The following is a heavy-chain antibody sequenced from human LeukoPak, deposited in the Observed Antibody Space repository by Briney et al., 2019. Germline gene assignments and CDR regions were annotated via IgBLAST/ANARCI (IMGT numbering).Heavy chain of an antibody. Sequence: GGSLRLSCAASGFTFSSYSMNWVRQAPGKGLEWVSSISSSSSYIYYADSVKGRFTISRDSAKNSLYLQMNSLRAEDTAVYYCARWLCSGGSCNFDYWSQGTLVTVSS. CDR1: GFTFSSYS. CDR3: ARWLCSGGSCNFDY. V-gene: IGHV3-21*01. D-gene: IGHD2-15*01. CDR2: ISSSSSYI. J-gene: IGHJ4*02.